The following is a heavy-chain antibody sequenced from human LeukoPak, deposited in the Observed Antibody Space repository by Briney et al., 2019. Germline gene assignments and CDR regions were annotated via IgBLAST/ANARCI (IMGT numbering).Heavy chain of an antibody. J-gene: IGHJ3*02. Sequence: GGSLRLSCTASGFTFGDYAMSWVRQAPGKGLEWVGFIRSKAYGGTTEYAASVKGRFTISRDDSKSIAYLQMNSLKTEDTAVYYCTRSCSSTSCYARDAFDIWGQGTMVTVSS. D-gene: IGHD2-2*01. CDR2: IRSKAYGGTT. CDR1: GFTFGDYA. V-gene: IGHV3-49*04. CDR3: TRSCSSTSCYARDAFDI.